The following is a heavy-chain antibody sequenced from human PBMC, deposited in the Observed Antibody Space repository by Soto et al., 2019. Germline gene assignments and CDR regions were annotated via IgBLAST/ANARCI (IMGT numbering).Heavy chain of an antibody. CDR3: ARKSVVVTALDY. J-gene: IGHJ4*02. D-gene: IGHD2-21*02. CDR2: INHSGST. V-gene: IGHV4-34*01. Sequence: ASETLSLTCAVYGGSFSGYYWSWIRQPPGKGLEWIGEINHSGSTNYNPSLKSRVTISVDTSKNQFSLKLSSVTAADTAVYYCARKSVVVTALDYWGQGTLVTVSS. CDR1: GGSFSGYY.